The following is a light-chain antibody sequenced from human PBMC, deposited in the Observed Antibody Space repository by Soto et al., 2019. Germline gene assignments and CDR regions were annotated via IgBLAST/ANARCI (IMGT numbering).Light chain of an antibody. CDR3: QSYDSSLSSFV. CDR2: GNT. V-gene: IGLV1-40*01. J-gene: IGLJ1*01. CDR1: SSNIGAGYD. Sequence: QSVLTQPPSVSGAPGQRVTISCTGSSSNIGAGYDVHWYQQLPGTAPKLLIYGNTNRPSGVPDRFSGSKSGTSASLAITGLRAEDEVDYYCQSYDSSLSSFVFGTGTKVTVL.